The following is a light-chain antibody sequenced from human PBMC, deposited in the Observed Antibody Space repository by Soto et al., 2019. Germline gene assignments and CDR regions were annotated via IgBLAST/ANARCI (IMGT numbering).Light chain of an antibody. J-gene: IGLJ2*01. CDR3: HVWVRHSDPVV. CDR2: YDR. CDR1: KIGDTS. V-gene: IGLV3-21*01. Sequence: SYELSQAPSVSVAPGKRATIPCGGNKIGDTSVYWYQQKPGQAPVVVIYYDRVRPTGIPERFSGSNSRNTATLTISRVEAGDYADYYCHVWVRHSDPVVFCGGTKITVL.